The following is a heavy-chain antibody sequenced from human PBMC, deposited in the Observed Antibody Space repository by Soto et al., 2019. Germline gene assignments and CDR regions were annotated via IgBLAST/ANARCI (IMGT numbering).Heavy chain of an antibody. J-gene: IGHJ4*02. CDR1: GGSISSGGYS. CDR3: ASSGIAVALGD. Sequence: QLQLQESGSGLVKPSQTLSLTCAVSGGSISSGGYSWSWIRQPPGKGLEWIGHFYHRSTCNNPSLESGFTRSVDRAKNQFSPKLSSVTASDTAVCFCASSGIAVALGDWGQGTLVTVSS. D-gene: IGHD6-19*01. V-gene: IGHV4-30-2*01. CDR2: FYHRST.